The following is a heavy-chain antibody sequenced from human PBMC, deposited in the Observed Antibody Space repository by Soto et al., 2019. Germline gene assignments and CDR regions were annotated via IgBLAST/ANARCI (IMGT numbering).Heavy chain of an antibody. CDR1: GGTFSSYA. CDR3: AREQRASYGRMEAFDI. J-gene: IGHJ3*02. Sequence: QVQLVQSGAEVKKPGSSVKVSCKASGGTFSSYAISWVRQAPGQGLEWMGGIIPIFGTANFAQKFQGRVTITADESTSTAYMELSSLRSEDTAVYYCAREQRASYGRMEAFDIWGQGTMVTVSS. CDR2: IIPIFGTA. D-gene: IGHD1-26*01. V-gene: IGHV1-69*01.